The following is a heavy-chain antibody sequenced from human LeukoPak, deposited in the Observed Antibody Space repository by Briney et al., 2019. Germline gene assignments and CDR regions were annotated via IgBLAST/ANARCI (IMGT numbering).Heavy chain of an antibody. CDR2: ISTNDGNT. D-gene: IGHD3-10*01. Sequence: ASVKVSCKASGYIFTSYGVSWVRQAHGQGLEWLGWISTNDGNTNYAQKFQDRITMTTDTSTSTAYMELKSLRSDDTAVFYCARDKEITNNWFDPWGQGTLVTVSS. J-gene: IGHJ5*02. V-gene: IGHV1-18*01. CDR1: GYIFTSYG. CDR3: ARDKEITNNWFDP.